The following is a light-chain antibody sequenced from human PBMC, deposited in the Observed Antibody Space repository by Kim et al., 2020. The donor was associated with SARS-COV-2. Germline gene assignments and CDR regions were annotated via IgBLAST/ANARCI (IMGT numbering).Light chain of an antibody. CDR1: HSSQAY. J-gene: IGKJ4*01. CDR3: QQSLSAPFLA. V-gene: IGKV1-39*01. Sequence: PVGDRVTIPCRADHSSQAYLNWYQHKPGQAPKLLIDAASTLQSGVPSRFSGSGSGTFFTLVISSLQPEDFATYYCQQSLSAPFLAFGGGTKVDIK. CDR2: AAS.